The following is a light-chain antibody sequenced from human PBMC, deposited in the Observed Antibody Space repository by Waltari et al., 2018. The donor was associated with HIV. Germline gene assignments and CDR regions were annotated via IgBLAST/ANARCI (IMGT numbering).Light chain of an antibody. CDR2: KDH. J-gene: IGLJ1*01. CDR1: ALPKQY. Sequence: SYELTQPPSVSVSPGQTARITCSGDALPKQYAYWYQQKPGQAPLLVLYKDHERPSGIPERFSGSSSGTTVTLTISGVHTEDEADYYCQSADSTGSYPDVFGTGTKVTVL. CDR3: QSADSTGSYPDV. V-gene: IGLV3-25*03.